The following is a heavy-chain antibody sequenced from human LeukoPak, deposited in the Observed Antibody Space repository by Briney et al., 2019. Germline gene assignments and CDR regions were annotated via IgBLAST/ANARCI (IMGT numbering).Heavy chain of an antibody. CDR2: MNPNSGNT. J-gene: IGHJ6*02. CDR3: ARGYDSSGYYHYYYYGMDV. V-gene: IGHV1-8*01. Sequence: GASVKVSCKASGYTLTSYDINWVRQAAGQGLEWMGWMNPNSGNTGYAQKFQGRVTMTRNTSISTAYMELSSLRSEDTAVYYCARGYDSSGYYHYYYYGMDVWGQGTTVTVSS. CDR1: GYTLTSYD. D-gene: IGHD3-22*01.